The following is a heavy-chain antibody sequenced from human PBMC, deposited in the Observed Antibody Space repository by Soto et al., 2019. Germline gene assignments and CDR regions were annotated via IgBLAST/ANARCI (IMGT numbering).Heavy chain of an antibody. CDR3: ARRPNGLDV. V-gene: IGHV3-53*01. J-gene: IGHJ6*02. Sequence: EVQLVESGGGLIQPGGSLRLSCAASGFTVTINSMSWVRQAPGKGLEWVSVIYSGGTTYYADSVKGRFTISTDNSKNTLYLQMNSLRAEDTAVYYCARRPNGLDVWGQGTTVTVSS. CDR2: IYSGGTT. CDR1: GFTVTINS.